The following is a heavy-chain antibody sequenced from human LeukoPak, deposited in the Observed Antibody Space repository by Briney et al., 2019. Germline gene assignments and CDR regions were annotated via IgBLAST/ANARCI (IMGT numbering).Heavy chain of an antibody. CDR2: IYYSGST. CDR1: GVSISSYY. D-gene: IGHD6-19*01. Sequence: SETLSLTCTVSGVSISSYYWSWIRQPPGKGLEGIGYIYYSGSTNYNPSLKSRVTISVDTSKNQFSLKLSSVTAADTAVYYCARGPHSSGQQRRTFAAGYFDLWGRGTLVTVSS. J-gene: IGHJ2*01. V-gene: IGHV4-59*01. CDR3: ARGPHSSGQQRRTFAAGYFDL.